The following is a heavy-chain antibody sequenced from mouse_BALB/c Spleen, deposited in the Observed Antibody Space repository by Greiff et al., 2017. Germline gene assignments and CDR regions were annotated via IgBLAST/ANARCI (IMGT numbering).Heavy chain of an antibody. J-gene: IGHJ4*01. D-gene: IGHD2-3*01. CDR1: GYAFTSYY. CDR3: ARWLLGRALGY. CDR2: IDPYNGGT. Sequence: EVKLQESGPELVKPGASVKVSCKASGYAFTSYYMYWVKQSHGKSLEWIGYIDPYNGGTSYNQKFKGKATLTVDKSSSTAYMHLNSLTSEDSAVYCCARWLLGRALGYWGQGTSVTGSS. V-gene: IGHV1S135*01.